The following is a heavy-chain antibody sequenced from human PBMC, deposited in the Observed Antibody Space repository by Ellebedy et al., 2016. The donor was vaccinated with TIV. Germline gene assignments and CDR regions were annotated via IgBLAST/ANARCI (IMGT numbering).Heavy chain of an antibody. J-gene: IGHJ6*02. CDR1: GSTFGDFA. V-gene: IGHV3-49*04. Sequence: GRSLRLSXTASGSTFGDFAISWVRQAPGKGLEWVGLIGSKGYGGTTQYAASVKGRFTISRDDSKSIAYLQMNSLKTEDTALYYCTREAANWNYPYYYYNGMDVWGQGTTVTVSS. CDR3: TREAANWNYPYYYYNGMDV. CDR2: IGSKGYGGTT. D-gene: IGHD1-7*01.